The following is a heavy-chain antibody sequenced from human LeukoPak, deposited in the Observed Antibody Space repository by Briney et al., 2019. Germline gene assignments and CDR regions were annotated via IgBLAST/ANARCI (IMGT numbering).Heavy chain of an antibody. D-gene: IGHD3-22*01. CDR2: IYHTGST. Sequence: SETLSLTCAVSGYSISSNWWSWVRQSPGKGLEWIAEIYHTGSTNYNPPLMSRVTISIDQSKSQFSLKLTSVTAADTAVYYCVRNGYYSVDYWGQGTLVTVSS. CDR1: GYSISSNW. V-gene: IGHV4-4*02. J-gene: IGHJ4*02. CDR3: VRNGYYSVDY.